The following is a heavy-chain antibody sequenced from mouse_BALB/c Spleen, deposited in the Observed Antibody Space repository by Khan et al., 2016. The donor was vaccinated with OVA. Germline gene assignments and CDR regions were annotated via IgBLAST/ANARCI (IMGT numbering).Heavy chain of an antibody. J-gene: IGHJ3*01. Sequence: QVQLKESGPGLVQPSQSLSITCTVSGFSLTTYGIHWVRQSPGKGLEWLGLIWSGGNTDYNAPSISRLSISKDNSKSQVFFKMNSLQADDTAIYYCARNSYRYDFTYWGQGTLVTVSA. CDR2: IWSGGNT. CDR3: ARNSYRYDFTY. V-gene: IGHV2-2*01. D-gene: IGHD2-12*01. CDR1: GFSLTTYG.